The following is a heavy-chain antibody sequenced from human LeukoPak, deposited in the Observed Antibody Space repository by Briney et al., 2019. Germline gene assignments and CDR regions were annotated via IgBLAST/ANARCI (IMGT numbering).Heavy chain of an antibody. CDR1: GFTVSSNY. CDR2: IYSGGST. CDR3: ARAGILTGYYLDY. J-gene: IGHJ4*02. D-gene: IGHD3-9*01. V-gene: IGHV3-66*01. Sequence: GGSLRLSCAASGFTVSSNYMSWVRQAPGKGLEWVSVIYSGGSTYNADSEKGRFTISRNNSKNTLYLQMNSLRAEDTAVYYCARAGILTGYYLDYWGQGTLVTVSS.